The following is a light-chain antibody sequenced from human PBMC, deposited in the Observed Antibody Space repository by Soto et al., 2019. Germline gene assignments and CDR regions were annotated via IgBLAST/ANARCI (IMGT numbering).Light chain of an antibody. CDR3: QEYNSYWT. Sequence: DIQMTQSPSTLSASLEDRVTITCRASQSISNWLAWYQQKPGKAPKLLIYEASTLEGGVPSRFSGSGSGTEFTLTISSLQPDDFATYYCQEYNSYWTFGQGTKVEIK. V-gene: IGKV1-5*03. CDR2: EAS. J-gene: IGKJ1*01. CDR1: QSISNW.